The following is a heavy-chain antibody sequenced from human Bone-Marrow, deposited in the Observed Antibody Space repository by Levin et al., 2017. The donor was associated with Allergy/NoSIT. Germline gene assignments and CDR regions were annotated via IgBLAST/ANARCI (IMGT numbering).Heavy chain of an antibody. CDR3: ARGSYFGGLSFDC. CDR1: GGSVSSGSYY. Sequence: SETLSLTCTVSGGSVSSGSYYWSWLRQPPGKGLEWIAYIYHSGSTKYNSSLKSRVTISLDTSRNPFSLMLSSLTAADTAVYYCARGSYFGGLSFDCWGKGTLVTVSS. J-gene: IGHJ4*02. V-gene: IGHV4-61*01. D-gene: IGHD4-23*01. CDR2: IYHSGST.